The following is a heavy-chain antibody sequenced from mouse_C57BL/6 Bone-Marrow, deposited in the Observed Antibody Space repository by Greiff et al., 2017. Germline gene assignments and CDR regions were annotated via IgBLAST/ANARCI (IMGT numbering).Heavy chain of an antibody. V-gene: IGHV1-4*01. CDR1: GYTFTSYT. D-gene: IGHD1-1*01. CDR2: INPSSGYT. Sequence: VQLQQSGAELARPGASVKMSCKASGYTFTSYTMHWVNQRPGQGLEWIGYINPSSGYTKYNQKFKDKATLTADKSSSTAYMQLSSLTSEDSAVYYCARPYYFHAMDYWGQGTSVTVSS. J-gene: IGHJ4*01. CDR3: ARPYYFHAMDY.